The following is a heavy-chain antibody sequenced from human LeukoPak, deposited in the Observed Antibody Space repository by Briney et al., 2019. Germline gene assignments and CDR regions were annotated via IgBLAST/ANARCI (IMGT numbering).Heavy chain of an antibody. CDR3: ASHYYDSSGYYYGFDY. CDR2: IIPIFGTA. V-gene: IGHV1-69*01. Sequence: SVKVSCKASGGTFSSYAISWVRQAPGQGLEWMGGIIPIFGTANYAQKFQGRVTITADESTSTAYMELSSLRSDDTAVYYCASHYYDSSGYYYGFDYWGQGTLVTVSS. D-gene: IGHD3-22*01. J-gene: IGHJ4*02. CDR1: GGTFSSYA.